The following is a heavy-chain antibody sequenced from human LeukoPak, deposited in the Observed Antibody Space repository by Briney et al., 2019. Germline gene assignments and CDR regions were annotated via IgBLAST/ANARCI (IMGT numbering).Heavy chain of an antibody. CDR1: GFTFDDYG. V-gene: IGHV3-20*04. CDR3: AKDLNTMVRGVIGWDY. Sequence: PGGSLRLSCAASGFTFDDYGMSWVRQAPGKGLEWVSGINWNGGSTGYADSVMGRFTISRDNSKNTLYLQMNSLRAEDTAVYYCAKDLNTMVRGVIGWDYWGQGTLVTVSS. J-gene: IGHJ4*02. CDR2: INWNGGST. D-gene: IGHD3-10*01.